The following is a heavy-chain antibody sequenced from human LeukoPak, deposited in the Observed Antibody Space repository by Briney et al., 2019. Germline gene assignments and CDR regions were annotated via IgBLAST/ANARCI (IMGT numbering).Heavy chain of an antibody. J-gene: IGHJ4*02. Sequence: GRSLRLSCAASGFTVSSTYMSWVRQAPGKGLEWVSEIYSGGDTYYADSVKGRFTISRDNSKNTLFLQMNSPRVEDTAVYFCARGDCTTTRCSTSPFDFWGQGTLVTVSS. CDR3: ARGDCTTTRCSTSPFDF. CDR1: GFTVSSTY. CDR2: IYSGGDT. V-gene: IGHV3-53*01. D-gene: IGHD2-2*02.